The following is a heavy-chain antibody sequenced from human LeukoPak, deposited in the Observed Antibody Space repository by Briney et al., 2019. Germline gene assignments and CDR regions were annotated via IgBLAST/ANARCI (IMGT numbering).Heavy chain of an antibody. V-gene: IGHV3-11*01. Sequence: GGSLRLSCAASGFIFNDYYMGWIRQAPGKGLGWVSSISRGGNSIYYADSVRGRFTISRDNARNSLFLQMNSLRAEDTALYYCARDQYLDYRGQGTLVTVSS. CDR1: GFIFNDYY. CDR3: ARDQYLDY. J-gene: IGHJ4*02. CDR2: ISRGGNSI.